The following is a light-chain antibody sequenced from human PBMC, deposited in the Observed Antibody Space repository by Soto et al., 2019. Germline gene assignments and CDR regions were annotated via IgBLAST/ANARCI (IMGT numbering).Light chain of an antibody. CDR1: QGIGDT. J-gene: IGKJ4*01. Sequence: PCPLPLSLPPATRVTRPRRASQGIGDTLAWYQHKPGQTPRLLIYDTSTRATGVPARFSGSRSGPEFTLTINSLQSEDFAIYYCQPYNNWPLTFGGGTKVDIK. CDR2: DTS. CDR3: QPYNNWPLT. V-gene: IGKV3-15*01.